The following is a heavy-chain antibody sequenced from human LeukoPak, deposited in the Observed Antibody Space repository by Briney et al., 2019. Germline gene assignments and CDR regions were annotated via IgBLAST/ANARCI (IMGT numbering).Heavy chain of an antibody. Sequence: GGSLRLSCATSGFTFSNAWMNWVRQAPGKGLEWVGRIRSNSDGGTIDYAAPVKGRFTLSRDDSKTTLYLQMNSLQTEDTAVYHCATDFYDSTWGQGTTVTVSS. J-gene: IGHJ6*02. V-gene: IGHV3-15*07. CDR3: ATDFYDST. CDR1: GFTFSNAW. D-gene: IGHD3-22*01. CDR2: IRSNSDGGTI.